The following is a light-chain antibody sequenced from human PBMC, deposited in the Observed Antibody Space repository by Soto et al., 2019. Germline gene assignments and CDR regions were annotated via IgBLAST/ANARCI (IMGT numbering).Light chain of an antibody. Sequence: DIQMTQSPSTLSASVADRVSITCRASQSISSWLAWYQQKPGKAPKLLIYDASSLETGVPSRFSGSGSGTAFTLIISSLQSEDSAVYYCQQYNSWLWTFGQGTKVDIK. J-gene: IGKJ1*01. CDR3: QQYNSWLWT. CDR2: DAS. CDR1: QSISSW. V-gene: IGKV1-5*01.